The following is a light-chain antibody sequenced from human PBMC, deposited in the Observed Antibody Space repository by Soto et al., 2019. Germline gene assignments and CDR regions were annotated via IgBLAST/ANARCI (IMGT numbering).Light chain of an antibody. Sequence: EIVLTQSPATLSLSPGERATLSCRASQSVSSDLAWYQQKPGQAPRLLIYDASNRATGIPTRFSGSGSGTDFTLTISSLEPEDFAVYYCQQRTNWLTFGQGTKVEIK. CDR2: DAS. J-gene: IGKJ1*01. V-gene: IGKV3-11*01. CDR3: QQRTNWLT. CDR1: QSVSSD.